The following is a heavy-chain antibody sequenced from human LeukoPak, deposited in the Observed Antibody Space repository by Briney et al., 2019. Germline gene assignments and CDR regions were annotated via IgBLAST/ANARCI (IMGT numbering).Heavy chain of an antibody. CDR3: VRVPIRGGYYYFDY. CDR2: IYYSGST. CDR1: GDSISSGGYY. Sequence: PSQTLSLTCTVSGDSISSGGYYWSWIRQHPGKGLERIGYIYYSGSTHYNPSLKSRVTISVDTSKNQFSLNLSSVTAADTAVYYCVRVPIRGGYYYFDYWGQGTLVTVSS. D-gene: IGHD3-3*01. J-gene: IGHJ4*02. V-gene: IGHV4-31*03.